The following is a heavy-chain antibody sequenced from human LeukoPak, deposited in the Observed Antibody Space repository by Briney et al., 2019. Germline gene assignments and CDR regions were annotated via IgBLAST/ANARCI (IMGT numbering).Heavy chain of an antibody. CDR3: ARDKDYYDPGGAFDI. CDR2: IYYSGST. Sequence: PSETLSLTCTVSGGSISSSSYYWGWIRQPPGKGLEWIGSIYYSGSTYYNPSLKSRVTISVDTSKNQFSLKLSSVTAADTAVYYCARDKDYYDPGGAFDIWGQGTMVTVSS. CDR1: GGSISSSSYY. D-gene: IGHD3-22*01. V-gene: IGHV4-39*07. J-gene: IGHJ3*02.